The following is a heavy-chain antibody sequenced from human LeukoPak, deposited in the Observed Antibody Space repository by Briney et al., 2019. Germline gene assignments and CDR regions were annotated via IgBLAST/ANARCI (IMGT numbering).Heavy chain of an antibody. J-gene: IGHJ4*02. CDR1: GGSISSSNW. CDR3: ASGYSYGYPTRSVDY. V-gene: IGHV4-4*02. Sequence: SETLSLTCAVSGGSISSSNWWSWVRQPPGKGLEWIGEIYHSGSTNYNPSLKSRVTISVDKSKNQFSLKLSSVTAADTAVYYCASGYSYGYPTRSVDYWGQGTLVTVSS. CDR2: IYHSGST. D-gene: IGHD5-18*01.